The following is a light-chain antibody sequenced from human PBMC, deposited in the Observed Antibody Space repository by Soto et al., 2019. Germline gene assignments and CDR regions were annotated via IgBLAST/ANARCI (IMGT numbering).Light chain of an antibody. CDR2: DAS. CDR3: QQSINWYW. V-gene: IGKV3-11*01. J-gene: IGKJ2*01. Sequence: EIVLTQSPATLSLSPGERATLSCRASQSVSSYLAWYQQKPGQAPRLLIYDASNRATGIPARFSGRGSGTDFTHPISSLEPEDFAVYYCQQSINWYWFVQGTKLEIK. CDR1: QSVSSY.